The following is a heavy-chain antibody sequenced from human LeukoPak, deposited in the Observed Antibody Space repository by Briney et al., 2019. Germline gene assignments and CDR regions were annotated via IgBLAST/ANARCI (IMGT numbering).Heavy chain of an antibody. V-gene: IGHV3-7*01. CDR3: ARELLSYYYGSGSHDY. J-gene: IGHJ4*02. D-gene: IGHD3-10*01. CDR1: GFTFSSYW. CDR2: IKQDGSEK. Sequence: GGSLRLSCAASGFTFSSYWMSWVRQAPGKGLEGVANIKQDGSEKYYVDSVKGRFTISRDNAKNSLYLQMNSLRAEDTAVYYCARELLSYYYGSGSHDYWGQGTLVTVSS.